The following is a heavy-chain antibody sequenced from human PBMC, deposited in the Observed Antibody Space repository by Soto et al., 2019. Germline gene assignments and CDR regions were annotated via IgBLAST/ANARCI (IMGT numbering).Heavy chain of an antibody. CDR1: GFSFSNYW. CDR2: IKHDGSEK. CDR3: ARGVRFHTKVYYFDY. Sequence: EVQLVQSGGSLVQPGGSLRLSCAAAGFSFSNYWMSWVRQAPGKGLEWVANIKHDGSEKLHVDSVKGRFIISRDNTKNSLYLEMKSLRAEDTAVYFCARGVRFHTKVYYFDYWGQGTLVTVSS. J-gene: IGHJ4*02. D-gene: IGHD2-8*01. V-gene: IGHV3-7*04.